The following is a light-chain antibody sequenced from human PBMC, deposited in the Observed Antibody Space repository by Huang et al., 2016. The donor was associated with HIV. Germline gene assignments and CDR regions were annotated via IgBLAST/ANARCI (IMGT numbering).Light chain of an antibody. Sequence: DIVMTQSPATLSVSPGERATFSCRASQSVRSNVAWYQQKPGQSPRLLIYGASPRATGIPARFSGSGSGTEFTLTISSLQSEDFVVYYCQQYNNWPPITFGQGTRLEIK. J-gene: IGKJ5*01. CDR3: QQYNNWPPIT. CDR2: GAS. V-gene: IGKV3-15*01. CDR1: QSVRSN.